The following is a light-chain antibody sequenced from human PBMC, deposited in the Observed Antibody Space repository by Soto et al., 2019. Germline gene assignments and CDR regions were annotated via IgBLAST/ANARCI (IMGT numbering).Light chain of an antibody. CDR3: SSFASSNTVI. CDR1: SSDVGGYNY. Sequence: QSVLTQPASVSGTPGQSITISCTGTSSDVGGYNYVSWYQQHPGKAPKLVIYDVSNRPSGVSNRFSGSKSGNTASLTISGLRAEDDADHYCSSFASSNTVIFGGGTKLTVL. J-gene: IGLJ2*01. V-gene: IGLV2-14*01. CDR2: DVS.